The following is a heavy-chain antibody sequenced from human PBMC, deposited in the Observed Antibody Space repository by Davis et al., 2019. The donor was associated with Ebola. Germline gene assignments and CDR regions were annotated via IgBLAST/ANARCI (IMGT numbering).Heavy chain of an antibody. J-gene: IGHJ3*02. CDR3: AREGGRYYDSSGYVFDI. CDR2: INPITGGT. D-gene: IGHD3-22*01. V-gene: IGHV1-46*01. Sequence: ASVKVSCRASGYRFTSYYMHWVRQAPGQGLEWMGIINPITGGTSYAQNFHVRVNMTRDTSTSTVYMELSSLRSEDTAVYYCAREGGRYYDSSGYVFDIWGQGTVVKVSS. CDR1: GYRFTSYY.